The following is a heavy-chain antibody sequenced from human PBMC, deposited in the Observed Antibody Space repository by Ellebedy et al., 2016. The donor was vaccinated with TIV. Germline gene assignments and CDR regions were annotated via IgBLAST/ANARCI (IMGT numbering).Heavy chain of an antibody. CDR3: ARVRSGGSDY. CDR2: INHSGST. J-gene: IGHJ4*02. V-gene: IGHV4-34*01. D-gene: IGHD3-10*01. CDR1: GWSFSGYY. Sequence: SETLSLTXAVYGWSFSGYYWSWIRQPPGKGLEWIGEINHSGSTNYNPSLKSRVTISVDTSKNQFSLKLSSVTAADTAVYYCARVRSGGSDYWGQGTLVTVSS.